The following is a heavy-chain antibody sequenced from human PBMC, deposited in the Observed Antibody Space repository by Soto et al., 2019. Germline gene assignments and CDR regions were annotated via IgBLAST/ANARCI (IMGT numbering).Heavy chain of an antibody. CDR2: ISWNSGSI. D-gene: IGHD2-2*01. CDR1: GFTFDDYA. V-gene: IGHV3-9*01. CDR3: AKGYCSSTSCRWGSGAFDI. Sequence: GGSLRLSCAASGFTFDDYAMHWVRQAPGKGLEWVSGISWNSGSIGYADSVKGRFTISRDNAKNSLYLQMNSLRAEDTALYYCAKGYCSSTSCRWGSGAFDIWGQGTMVTVSS. J-gene: IGHJ3*02.